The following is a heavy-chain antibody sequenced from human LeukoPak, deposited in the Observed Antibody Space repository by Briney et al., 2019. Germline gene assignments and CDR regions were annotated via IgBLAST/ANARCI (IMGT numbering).Heavy chain of an antibody. CDR1: GFTFSSYW. J-gene: IGHJ4*02. CDR2: IKQDGSEN. CDR3: ARITGPTLDYIDY. D-gene: IGHD1-26*01. Sequence: GGSLRLSCAASGFTFSSYWMTWVRQAPGKGLEWVANIKQDGSENYYVDSVKGRFTISRENAKNSVYLQMNSLRAEDTAVYYCARITGPTLDYIDYWGQGTLVSVSS. V-gene: IGHV3-7*01.